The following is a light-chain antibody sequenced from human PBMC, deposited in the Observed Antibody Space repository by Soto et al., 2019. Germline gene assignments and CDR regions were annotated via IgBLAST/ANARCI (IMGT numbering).Light chain of an antibody. CDR3: QGYGDSPPAYT. V-gene: IGKV3-20*01. Sequence: EIVLTQSPGILSLFPGERATLACRASQSLRNRNLAWYRQKPGQAPSLLIFGASNRAPGIPDRFSGSGSGTDFTLTITRLEPEDFAMYYWQGYGDSPPAYTFGQGTKLEVK. CDR1: QSLRNRN. CDR2: GAS. J-gene: IGKJ2*01.